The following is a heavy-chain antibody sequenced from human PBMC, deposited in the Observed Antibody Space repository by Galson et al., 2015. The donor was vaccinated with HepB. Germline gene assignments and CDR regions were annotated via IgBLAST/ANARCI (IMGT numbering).Heavy chain of an antibody. J-gene: IGHJ4*02. CDR1: GGSFSGYY. CDR2: INHSGST. D-gene: IGHD3-22*01. CDR3: ARFRGDSSGFDY. Sequence: ETLSLTCAVYGGSFSGYYWSWIRQPPGKGLEWIGEINHSGSTNYNPSLKSRVTISVDMSKNQFSLKLSSVTAADTAVYYCARFRGDSSGFDYWGQGTLVTVSS. V-gene: IGHV4-34*01.